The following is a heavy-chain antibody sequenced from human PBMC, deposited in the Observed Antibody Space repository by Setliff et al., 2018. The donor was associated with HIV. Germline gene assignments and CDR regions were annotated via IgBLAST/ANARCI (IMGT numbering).Heavy chain of an antibody. CDR3: VRGWDDKVSTISAPYYYYMDV. Sequence: SETLSLTCAFYGGSINGFYWGWIRQSPGKGLEWIGEINHRGSTNYNPSLKSRVTIRVDMSKNQFSLEVTAVTAADTAVYYCVRGWDDKVSTISAPYYYYMDVWGKGTTVTVSS. CDR2: INHRGST. V-gene: IGHV4-34*01. D-gene: IGHD5-12*01. CDR1: GGSINGFY. J-gene: IGHJ6*03.